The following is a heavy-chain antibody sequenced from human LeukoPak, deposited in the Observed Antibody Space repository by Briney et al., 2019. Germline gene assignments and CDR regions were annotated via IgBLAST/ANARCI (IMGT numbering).Heavy chain of an antibody. CDR2: ITLILGSS. CDR3: ARDSKDGVVTALGMDV. V-gene: IGHV1-69*04. Sequence: SVKVSCKASGDGGSFSTYGISWVRQAPGQGLEWMGRITLILGSSKYAQRFQGRVTINADKSTTTAYMELTSLTSEDTAVYYCARDSKDGVVTALGMDVWGQGTTVIVAS. CDR1: GDGGSFSTYG. D-gene: IGHD2-21*02. J-gene: IGHJ6*02.